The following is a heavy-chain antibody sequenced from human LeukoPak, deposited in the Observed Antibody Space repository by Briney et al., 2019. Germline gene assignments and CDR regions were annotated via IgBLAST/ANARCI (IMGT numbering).Heavy chain of an antibody. CDR2: IYHPGTA. CDR3: ARSPYATDTGEAFDI. D-gene: IGHD3-16*01. Sequence: SGTLSLTCAVSGGSITSSHWWTWVRQSPGKGLEWIGEIYHPGTANYNPSLMSRLTISVDKSKNQFSLRLSPVTAADTAIYYCARSPYATDTGEAFDIWGQGTMVTVSS. J-gene: IGHJ3*02. V-gene: IGHV4-4*02. CDR1: GGSITSSHW.